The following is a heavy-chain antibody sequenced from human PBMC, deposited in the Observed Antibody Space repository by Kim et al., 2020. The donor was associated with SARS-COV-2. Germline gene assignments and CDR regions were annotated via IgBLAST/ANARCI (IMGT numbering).Heavy chain of an antibody. J-gene: IGHJ5*02. CDR2: XYYSGST. D-gene: IGHD3-10*01. CDR1: GGSISSYY. Sequence: SEILSLTCTVSGGSISSYYWSWIRQPPGKGLEWIGYXYYSGSTNYNPSLKSRVTISVDXXKNQFSLKLSSVTAADTAXYYCAXVKSGGYGEXXWFDPXG. CDR3: AXVKSGGYGEXXWFDP. V-gene: IGHV4-59*13.